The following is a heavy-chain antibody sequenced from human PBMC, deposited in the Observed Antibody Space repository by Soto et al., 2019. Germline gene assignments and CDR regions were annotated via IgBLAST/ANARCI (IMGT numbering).Heavy chain of an antibody. V-gene: IGHV1-69*08. CDR2: IIPFHGVT. D-gene: IGHD3-10*01. CDR1: GGTFSPYT. CDR3: TRDWEITVSTWSFGGF. Sequence: QVQLVQSGAEVKKPGSSVKVSCKASGGTFSPYTINWVRQAPGQGLEWMGRIIPFHGVTNYAQKFQASVTITADKSTSTAYMELSGLRFEDTAVYYCTRDWEITVSTWSFGGFWGRGTLVTVSS. J-gene: IGHJ4*02.